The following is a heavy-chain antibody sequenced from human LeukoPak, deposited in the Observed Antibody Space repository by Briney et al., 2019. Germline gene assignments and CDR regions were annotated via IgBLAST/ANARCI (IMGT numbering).Heavy chain of an antibody. D-gene: IGHD6-13*01. CDR3: AREGRYSSSWGYYYYGMDV. CDR2: IYYSGST. Sequence: SETLSLTCTVSGGSISSYYWSWIRQPPGKGLEWSGYIYYSGSTNYNPSLKSRVTISVDTSKNQFSLKLSSVTAADTAVYYCAREGRYSSSWGYYYYGMDVWGQGTTVTVSS. J-gene: IGHJ6*02. V-gene: IGHV4-59*01. CDR1: GGSISSYY.